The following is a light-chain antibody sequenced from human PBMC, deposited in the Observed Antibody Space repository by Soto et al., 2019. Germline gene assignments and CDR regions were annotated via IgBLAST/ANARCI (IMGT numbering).Light chain of an antibody. V-gene: IGKV3-20*01. CDR3: QQYGSSPIT. CDR2: GAS. Sequence: EIVLTPSPGTLSLSPGERATLSCRASQSVSSSYSAWYQQKPGQAPRLFIYGASGRATGVPDRFSGSGSGTDFSLTISRLEPEDFALYYCQQYGSSPITFGQGTRLEIK. CDR1: QSVSSSY. J-gene: IGKJ5*01.